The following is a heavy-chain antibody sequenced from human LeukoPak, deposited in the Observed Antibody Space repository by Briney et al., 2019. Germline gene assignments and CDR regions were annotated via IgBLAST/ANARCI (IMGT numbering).Heavy chain of an antibody. D-gene: IGHD3-10*01. Sequence: QSGVSLRLSCAASGFSVSTSYMSWVRQAPGRGLEWVSVFYSGGTISYADSVKGRFTISRDVSKNTVYLQLNSLRVEDTAVYYCARDRSNCGSGKWFDSWGQGTLVTVSS. V-gene: IGHV3-66*01. J-gene: IGHJ5*01. CDR3: ARDRSNCGSGKWFDS. CDR2: FYSGGTI. CDR1: GFSVSTSY.